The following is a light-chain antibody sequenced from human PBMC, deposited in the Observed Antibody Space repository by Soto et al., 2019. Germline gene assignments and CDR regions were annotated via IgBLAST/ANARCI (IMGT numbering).Light chain of an antibody. CDR2: ATS. CDR1: QSVNSRF. Sequence: ENVLTQSPGTLSLSPGETATLSCRTSQSVNSRFFAWYQQKPGQAPRLLIYATSNRATGIPDRFSGGGSGTDFTLTISTLEPEDFAVYYCLQYGSSPSYTFGQGTKLEMK. J-gene: IGKJ2*01. V-gene: IGKV3-20*01. CDR3: LQYGSSPSYT.